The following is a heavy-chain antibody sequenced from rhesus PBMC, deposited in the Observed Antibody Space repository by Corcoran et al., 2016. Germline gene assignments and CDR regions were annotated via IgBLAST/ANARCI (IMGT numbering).Heavy chain of an antibody. V-gene: IGHV4S11*01. CDR1: AGSTRSSY. CDR2: IDSSGST. J-gene: IGHJ4*01. CDR3: ARHPYSGSYFDY. Sequence: QVQLQESGPVLVKPSETLSLTCAVSAGSTRSSYWSWICQAPGKGMEWIGSIDSSGSTYYNHSLKSRVTLSVETSKNQFSLKLRSGTAADTAVYYCARHPYSGSYFDYWGQGVLVTVSS. D-gene: IGHD1-44*02.